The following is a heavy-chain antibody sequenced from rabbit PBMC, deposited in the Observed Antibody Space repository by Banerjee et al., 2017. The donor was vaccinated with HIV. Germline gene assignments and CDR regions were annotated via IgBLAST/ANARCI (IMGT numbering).Heavy chain of an antibody. CDR3: ARNFDL. J-gene: IGHJ4*01. V-gene: IGHV1S45*01. CDR1: GFTINNTYW. CDR2: IYAGSTGTT. Sequence: QEQLVESGGGLVQPEGSLTLTCTASGFTINNTYWIYWVRQAPGKGLEWIGTIYAGSTGTTDYASWAKGRFTISKTSSTTVTLQMTSLTAADTATYFCARNFDLWGQGTLVTVS.